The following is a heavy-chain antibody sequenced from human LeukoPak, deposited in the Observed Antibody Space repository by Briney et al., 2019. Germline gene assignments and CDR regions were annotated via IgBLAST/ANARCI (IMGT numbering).Heavy chain of an antibody. Sequence: PGGSLTLSCAASGFTFSSYSMSWVRQAPGKGLEWVSAISGSGGSTYYADSVKGRFTISRDNSNNPLYLQMNSLRAEDTAVYYCAKGATIFGVVIIMWGQGTLVTVSS. CDR1: GFTFSSYS. CDR2: ISGSGGST. CDR3: AKGATIFGVVIIM. J-gene: IGHJ4*02. V-gene: IGHV3-23*01. D-gene: IGHD3-3*01.